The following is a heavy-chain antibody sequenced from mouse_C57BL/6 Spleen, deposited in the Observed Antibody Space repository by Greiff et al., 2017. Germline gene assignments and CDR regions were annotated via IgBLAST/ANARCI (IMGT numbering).Heavy chain of an antibody. CDR3: ARGIYYDYGWFAD. CDR2: IDPSSGGT. J-gene: IGHJ3*01. D-gene: IGHD2-4*01. Sequence: QVQLQQPGAELVKPGASVKLSCKASGYTFTSYWMHWVKQRPGRGLEWIGRIDPSSGGTKYNEKFKSKATLTVDKPSSTAYMQLSSLTSEDSAVYYCARGIYYDYGWFADWGKGTMVTVSA. V-gene: IGHV1-72*01. CDR1: GYTFTSYW.